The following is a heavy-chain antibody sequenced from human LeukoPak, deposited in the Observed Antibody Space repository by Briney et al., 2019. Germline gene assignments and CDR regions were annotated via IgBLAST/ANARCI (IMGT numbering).Heavy chain of an antibody. CDR1: GFTVRSNH. CDR2: IYSGGST. CDR3: ARGPAGYN. V-gene: IGHV3-53*01. Sequence: GGSLRLSCAASGFTVRSNHMIWVRQAPGKGLEWVSVIYSGGSTDYADSVKGRFTISRDNLKNTLYLQMNTLRAEDTAVYYCARGPAGYNWGQGTLVTASS. J-gene: IGHJ4*02. D-gene: IGHD1-1*01.